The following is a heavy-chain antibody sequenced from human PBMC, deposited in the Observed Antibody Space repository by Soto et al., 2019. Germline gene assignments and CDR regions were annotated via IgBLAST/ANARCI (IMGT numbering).Heavy chain of an antibody. Sequence: GSLRLSCAASGFTVSSNYMSWVRQAPGKGLEWVSVIYSGGSTYYADSVKGRFTISRDNSKNTLYLQMNSLRAEDTAVYYCAREVAANKYYYYGMDVWGQGTTVTVSS. CDR2: IYSGGST. J-gene: IGHJ6*02. D-gene: IGHD6-13*01. CDR1: GFTVSSNY. V-gene: IGHV3-53*01. CDR3: AREVAANKYYYYGMDV.